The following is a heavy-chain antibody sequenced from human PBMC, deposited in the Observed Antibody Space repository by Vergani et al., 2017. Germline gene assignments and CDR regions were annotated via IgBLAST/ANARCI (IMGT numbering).Heavy chain of an antibody. J-gene: IGHJ4*02. D-gene: IGHD3-10*01. CDR1: GFTFSDYY. Sequence: QVQLVESGGGLVKPGGSLRLSCAASGFTFSDYYMSWIRQAPGKGLEWVSYISSSSSYTNYADSVKGRFTISRDNAKNSLYLQMNSLRAEDTAVYYCARASEKGIRGYYGSGSYYRGYFDYWGQGTLVTVSS. CDR3: ARASEKGIRGYYGSGSYYRGYFDY. V-gene: IGHV3-11*05. CDR2: ISSSSSYT.